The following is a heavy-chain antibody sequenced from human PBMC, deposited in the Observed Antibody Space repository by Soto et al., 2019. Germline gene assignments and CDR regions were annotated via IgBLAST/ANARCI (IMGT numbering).Heavy chain of an antibody. CDR3: ARQEGYTAGCQGY. Sequence: QVQLQESGPGLVKPSETLSLTCSVSGASISSSDYYWGWIRQPPGEGLEWIGSNYYSGRTNYNPSLNSRVTISLDTSKNQFSLKLSSVTAADTAVYYCARQEGYTAGCQGYWGQGTLVTVSS. CDR2: NYYSGRT. J-gene: IGHJ4*02. CDR1: GASISSSDYY. D-gene: IGHD5-18*01. V-gene: IGHV4-39*01.